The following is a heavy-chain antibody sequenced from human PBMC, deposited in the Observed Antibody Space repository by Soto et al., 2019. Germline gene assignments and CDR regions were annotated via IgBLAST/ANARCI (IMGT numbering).Heavy chain of an antibody. Sequence: QVQLVESGGGVVQPGRSLRLSCAASGFTFSSYGMHWVRQAPGKGLEWVAVIWFDGSNKYYADSVKGRFTISRDNSKNTLYLQINSLRAEDTAIYYCARDLDVWSGYYLFDYWGQGTLVTVSS. CDR3: ARDLDVWSGYYLFDY. CDR1: GFTFSSYG. CDR2: IWFDGSNK. J-gene: IGHJ4*02. D-gene: IGHD3-3*01. V-gene: IGHV3-33*01.